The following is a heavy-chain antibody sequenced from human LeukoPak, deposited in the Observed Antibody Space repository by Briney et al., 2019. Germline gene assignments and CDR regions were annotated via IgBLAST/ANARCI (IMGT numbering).Heavy chain of an antibody. CDR3: ARGSPLAVAATGTNFDY. J-gene: IGHJ4*02. V-gene: IGHV3-9*01. Sequence: PGGSLRLSCAASGFTFDGYAMYCVRQAPGKGLEGGSGLSWNSGIIGYADSVRGRFTISRDNAKNSLYLQMNSLRAEDTALYYCARGSPLAVAATGTNFDYWGQGTLVTVSS. CDR1: GFTFDGYA. CDR2: LSWNSGII. D-gene: IGHD6-13*01.